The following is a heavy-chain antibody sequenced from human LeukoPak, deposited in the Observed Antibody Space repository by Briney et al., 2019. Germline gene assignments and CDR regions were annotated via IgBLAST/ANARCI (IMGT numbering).Heavy chain of an antibody. CDR3: ARLPITMVRGVPAPDAFDI. CDR2: IYYSGST. Sequence: KPSETLSLTCTVSGDSISSSSYYWGWIRQPPGKGLEWIGIIYYSGSTYYNPSLKSRVTISVDTSKNQFSLKVNSVTAADTAVYYCARLPITMVRGVPAPDAFDIWGQGTMVTVSS. CDR1: GDSISSSSYY. D-gene: IGHD3-10*01. V-gene: IGHV4-39*01. J-gene: IGHJ3*02.